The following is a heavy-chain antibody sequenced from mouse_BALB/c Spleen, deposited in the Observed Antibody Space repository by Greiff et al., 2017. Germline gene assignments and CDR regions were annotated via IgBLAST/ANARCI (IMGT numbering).Heavy chain of an antibody. CDR2: ISSGSSTI. Sequence: EVHLVESGGGLVQPGGSRKLSCAASGFTFSSFGMHWVRQAPEKGLEWVAYISSGSSTIYYADTVKGRFTISRDNPKNTLFLQMTSLRSEDTAMYYCARSFYGSSYVGWFAYWGQGTLVTVSA. CDR3: ARSFYGSSYVGWFAY. J-gene: IGHJ3*01. V-gene: IGHV5-17*02. D-gene: IGHD1-1*01. CDR1: GFTFSSFG.